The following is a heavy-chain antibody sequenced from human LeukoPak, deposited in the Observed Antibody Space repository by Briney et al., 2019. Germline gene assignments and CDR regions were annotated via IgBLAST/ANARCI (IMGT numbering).Heavy chain of an antibody. CDR3: ARASITMVRGVIRAAMVP. D-gene: IGHD3-10*01. J-gene: IGHJ5*02. CDR2: IIPIFGTT. V-gene: IGHV1-69*13. Sequence: ASVKVSCKASGYTFTSYGISWVRQAPGQGLEWMGGIIPIFGTTNYAQKFQGRVTITADESTSTAYMELISLRSDDTAVYYCARASITMVRGVIRAAMVPWGQGTLVTVSS. CDR1: GYTFTSYG.